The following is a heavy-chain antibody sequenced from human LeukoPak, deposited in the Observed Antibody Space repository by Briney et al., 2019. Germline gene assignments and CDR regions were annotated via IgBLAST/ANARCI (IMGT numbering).Heavy chain of an antibody. CDR3: ARLIGDRTIYDY. CDR1: GFTFSHYW. Sequence: GGSLRLSCAASGFTFSHYWMYWVRQAPGKGLEWVSRLNRDGTSSSYADAVKGRFTVSRDNAMNSFFLQMNSLRAEDTAVYYCARLIGDRTIYDYWGQGTLVTVSS. D-gene: IGHD6-6*01. CDR2: LNRDGTSS. J-gene: IGHJ4*02. V-gene: IGHV3-74*01.